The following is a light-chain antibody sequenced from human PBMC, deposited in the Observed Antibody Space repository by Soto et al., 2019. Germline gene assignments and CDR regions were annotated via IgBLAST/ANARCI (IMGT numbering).Light chain of an antibody. J-gene: IGKJ2*01. CDR2: DAS. Sequence: DIQMTQSPSTLSASVGDRVTITCRASQSISSWLAWYQQKPGKAPKLLIYDASSLESGVPSRFSGSGSETEFALTISSLQPDDFATYHCQQYNSYSLTFGQGTKLEIK. CDR1: QSISSW. V-gene: IGKV1-5*01. CDR3: QQYNSYSLT.